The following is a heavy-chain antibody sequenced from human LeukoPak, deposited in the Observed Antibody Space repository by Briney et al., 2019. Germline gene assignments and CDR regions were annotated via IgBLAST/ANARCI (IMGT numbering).Heavy chain of an antibody. CDR3: AGENRYLDN. J-gene: IGHJ4*02. D-gene: IGHD1-14*01. V-gene: IGHV3-74*01. Sequence: GGSLRLSCAASGFTFRTYWMHWVRQVPGKGLVWVSRMNTDGRNIGYADSVKGRFTISRDNAKNTLYLQMNSLRAEDTAVYYCAGENRYLDNWGQGTLVTVSS. CDR2: MNTDGRNI. CDR1: GFTFRTYW.